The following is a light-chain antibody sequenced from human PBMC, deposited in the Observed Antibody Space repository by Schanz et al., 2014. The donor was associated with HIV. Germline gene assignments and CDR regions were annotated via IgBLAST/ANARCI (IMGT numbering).Light chain of an antibody. CDR3: AAWDDSLNGPV. V-gene: IGLV1-40*01. CDR1: RSNIGAGYD. J-gene: IGLJ3*02. Sequence: QSVLTQPPSVSAAPGQRVTISCTGSRSNIGAGYDVHWYQHLPGTAPKLLIYGSTNRPSGVPDRFSGSKSGTAASLAISGLQAEDEADYYCAAWDDSLNGPVFGGGTKLTVL. CDR2: GST.